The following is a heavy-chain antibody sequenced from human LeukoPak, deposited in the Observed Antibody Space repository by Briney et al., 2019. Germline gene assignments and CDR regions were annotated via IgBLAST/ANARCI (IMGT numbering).Heavy chain of an antibody. V-gene: IGHV4-59*12. Sequence: SETLSLTCTVSGGSISSYYWSWIRQPPGKGLEWIGYIYCSGSTYYNPSLKSRVTISVDRSKNQFSLKLSSVTAADTAVYYCARAIFGVVNPWFDPWGQGTLVTVSS. CDR2: IYCSGST. CDR3: ARAIFGVVNPWFDP. CDR1: GGSISSYY. D-gene: IGHD3-3*01. J-gene: IGHJ5*02.